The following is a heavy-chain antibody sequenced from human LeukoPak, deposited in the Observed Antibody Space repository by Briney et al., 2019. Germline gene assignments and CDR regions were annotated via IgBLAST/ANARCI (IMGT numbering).Heavy chain of an antibody. Sequence: LSLTCAVYGGSFSGYYWSWVRQAPGKGLEWVAVISYDGSNKYYADSVKGRFTISRDNSKNTLYLQMNSLRAEDTAVYYCARDYYGDYAPSHAFDVWGQGTMVTVSS. CDR2: ISYDGSNK. CDR3: ARDYYGDYAPSHAFDV. J-gene: IGHJ3*01. D-gene: IGHD4-17*01. CDR1: GGSFSGYY. V-gene: IGHV3-30*03.